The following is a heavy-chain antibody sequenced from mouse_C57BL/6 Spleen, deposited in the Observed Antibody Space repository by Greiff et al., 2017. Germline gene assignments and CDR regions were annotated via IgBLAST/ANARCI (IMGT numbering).Heavy chain of an antibody. CDR2: INPSNGGT. CDR1: GYTFTSYW. J-gene: IGHJ2*01. Sequence: QVHVKQSGTELVKPGASVKLSCKASGYTFTSYWMHWVKQRPGQGLEWIGNINPSNGGTNYNEKFKSKATLTVDKSSSTAYMQLSSLTSEDSAVYYCARWVLRSFDYWGQGTTLTVSS. V-gene: IGHV1-53*01. D-gene: IGHD1-1*01. CDR3: ARWVLRSFDY.